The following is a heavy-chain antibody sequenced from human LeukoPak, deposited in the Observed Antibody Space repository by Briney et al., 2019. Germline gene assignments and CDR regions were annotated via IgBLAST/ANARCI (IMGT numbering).Heavy chain of an antibody. CDR1: GFTFGDYA. V-gene: IGHV3-66*01. CDR3: ARDRPYFEY. D-gene: IGHD6-6*01. Sequence: GGSLRLSCTASGFTFGDYAMSWVRQAPGKGLEWVSVIYSAGITYYADSVKDRFIISRDNSENTLYLELNSLRAEDTAVYYCARDRPYFEYWGQGTLVTVSS. CDR2: IYSAGIT. J-gene: IGHJ4*02.